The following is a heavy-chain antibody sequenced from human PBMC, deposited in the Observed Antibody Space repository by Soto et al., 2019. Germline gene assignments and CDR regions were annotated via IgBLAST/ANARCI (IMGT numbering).Heavy chain of an antibody. D-gene: IGHD5-12*01. V-gene: IGHV4-59*01. CDR3: ARDIGGYDY. CDR2: IYYSGST. Sequence: SETLSLTCTVSGGSISGYYWSWIRQPPGKGLEWIGYIYYSGSTNYNPSLKSRVTISVDTSKNQFSLKLSSVTAADTAVYYCARDIGGYDYWGQGTLVTVSS. J-gene: IGHJ4*02. CDR1: GGSISGYY.